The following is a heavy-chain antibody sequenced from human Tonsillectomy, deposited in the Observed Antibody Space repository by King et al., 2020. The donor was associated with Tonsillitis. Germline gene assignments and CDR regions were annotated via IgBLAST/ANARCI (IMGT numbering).Heavy chain of an antibody. J-gene: IGHJ4*02. D-gene: IGHD3-22*01. CDR2: IYSGGSST. CDR3: AKDHYSHSRCYYYHY. Sequence: QLQESGGGLVQPGGSLRVSCAASGFTFSSYAMSWVRQAPGKGLEWVSVIYSGGSSTYYADSVKGRFTISRDNSKNTLYLQMNSLRAEDTAVYYCAKDHYSHSRCYYYHYWGQGTLVTVSS. V-gene: IGHV3-23*03. CDR1: GFTFSSYA.